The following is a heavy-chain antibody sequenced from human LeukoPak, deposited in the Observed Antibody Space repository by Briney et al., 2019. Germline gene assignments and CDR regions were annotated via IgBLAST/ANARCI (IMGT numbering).Heavy chain of an antibody. CDR2: IKQDESEI. Sequence: GGSLRLSCAASGFTFTSYWMTWVRQAPGKGLEWVANIKQDESEIYYVDSVKGRFTISRDKTKNSLYLQMNSLRVEDTALYYCVREFGHCYGDNCFYFFDTWGQGFRVTVSS. D-gene: IGHD4-23*01. CDR3: VREFGHCYGDNCFYFFDT. V-gene: IGHV3-7*05. CDR1: GFTFTSYW. J-gene: IGHJ4*02.